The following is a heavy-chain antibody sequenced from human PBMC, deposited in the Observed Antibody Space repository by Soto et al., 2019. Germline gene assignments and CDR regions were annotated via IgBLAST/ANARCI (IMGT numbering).Heavy chain of an antibody. CDR1: GYTFTRDQ. CDR2: IDPGGGNT. J-gene: IGHJ5*02. D-gene: IGHD5-18*01. Sequence: QVQLVQSGAEVKKPGASVKVSCKASGYTFTRDQIHWVRQAPGQGLARMGMIDPGGGNTNYAPKFQCRVTMTRDTSTSTDYMALSSLRSDDTAIYFCARVMRSLLSITALDTWGQGTLVTVSS. V-gene: IGHV1-46*01. CDR3: ARVMRSLLSITALDT.